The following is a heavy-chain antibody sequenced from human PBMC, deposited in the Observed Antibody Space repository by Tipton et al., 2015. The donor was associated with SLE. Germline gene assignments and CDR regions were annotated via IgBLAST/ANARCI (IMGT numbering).Heavy chain of an antibody. Sequence: TLSLTCTVSGGSISSGSYYWSWIRQPAGKGLEWIGHIYTSGSTNYNPSLKSRVTISVDTSKNQFSLKLNSVTAADTAVYYCATNGHGETYEFFTEYLRHWGQGTLVTVSS. CDR3: ATNGHGETYEFFTEYLRH. D-gene: IGHD5-12*01. V-gene: IGHV4-61*09. CDR2: IYTSGST. CDR1: GGSISSGSYY. J-gene: IGHJ1*01.